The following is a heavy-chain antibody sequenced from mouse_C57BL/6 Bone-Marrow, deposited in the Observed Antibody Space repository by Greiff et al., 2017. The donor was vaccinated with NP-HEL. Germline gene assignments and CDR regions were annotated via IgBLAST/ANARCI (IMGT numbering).Heavy chain of an antibody. CDR3: ARKIYYGNYDAMGD. CDR1: GFTFSSYA. CDR2: ISDGGSYT. D-gene: IGHD2-1*01. J-gene: IGHJ4*01. V-gene: IGHV5-4*03. Sequence: EVKLVESGGGLVKPGGSLKLSCAASGFTFSSYAMSWVRQTPEKRLEWVATISDGGSYTYYPDNVKGRFTNSRDNAKNNLYLQMSHLKSEDTAMYYCARKIYYGNYDAMGDWGQGTSVTVSS.